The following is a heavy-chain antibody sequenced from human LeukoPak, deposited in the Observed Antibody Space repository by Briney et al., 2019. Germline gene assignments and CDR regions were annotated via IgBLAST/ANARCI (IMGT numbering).Heavy chain of an antibody. CDR1: GGSISSYY. J-gene: IGHJ3*02. Sequence: SETLSLTCTVSGGSISSYYWNWIRQPPGKGLEWIGYIYYSGSTNYDPSLKSRVTISVDTSKNQFSLKLSSVTAADTAVYYCARESGSSGYYYDLDAFDIWGQGTMVTVSS. D-gene: IGHD3-22*01. CDR2: IYYSGST. CDR3: ARESGSSGYYYDLDAFDI. V-gene: IGHV4-59*01.